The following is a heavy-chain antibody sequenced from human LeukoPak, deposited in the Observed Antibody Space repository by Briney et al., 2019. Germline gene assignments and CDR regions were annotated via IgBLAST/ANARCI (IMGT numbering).Heavy chain of an antibody. CDR1: GFNLNSYA. D-gene: IGHD3-22*01. V-gene: IGHV3-23*01. Sequence: GGSLRLSCAVSGFNLNSYAMHWVRQAPGKGLEWVSAISGSGGSTYYGDSVKGRFTISRDNSKNTLYLQMNSLRAEDTAVYYCVKDQGFYYDSSVYYWGQGTLVTVSS. J-gene: IGHJ4*02. CDR2: ISGSGGST. CDR3: VKDQGFYYDSSVYY.